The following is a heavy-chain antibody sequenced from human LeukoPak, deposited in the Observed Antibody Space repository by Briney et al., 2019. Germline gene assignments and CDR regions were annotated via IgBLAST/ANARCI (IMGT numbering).Heavy chain of an antibody. V-gene: IGHV1-69*05. J-gene: IGHJ6*03. CDR1: GGTFSSYA. D-gene: IGHD4-11*01. Sequence: GASVKVSCKASGGTFSSYAISWVRQAPGRGLEWMGGIIPIFGTANYAQKFQGRVTITTGESTSTAYMELSSLRSEDTAVYYCAREMTTVTHGYYYYMDVWGKGTTVTVSS. CDR2: IIPIFGTA. CDR3: AREMTTVTHGYYYYMDV.